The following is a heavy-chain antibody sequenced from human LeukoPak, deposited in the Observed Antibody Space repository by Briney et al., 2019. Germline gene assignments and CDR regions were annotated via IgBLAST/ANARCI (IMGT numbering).Heavy chain of an antibody. J-gene: IGHJ4*02. CDR1: GYTFTSYY. V-gene: IGHV1-46*01. CDR2: INPSGGST. CDR3: ASGATLNSPSTY. D-gene: IGHD1-26*01. Sequence: ASVKVSCKASGYTFTSYYMHWVRQAPGQGLEWMGIINPSGGSTSYAQKFQGRVTMTRDMSTSTVYMELSSLRSEDTAVYCCASGATLNSPSTYWGQGTLVTVSS.